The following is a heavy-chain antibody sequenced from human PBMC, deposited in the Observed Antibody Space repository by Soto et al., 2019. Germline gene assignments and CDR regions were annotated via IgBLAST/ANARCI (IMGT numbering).Heavy chain of an antibody. V-gene: IGHV1-46*01. CDR1: GYIFTNYY. CDR3: ARDPYYDNTPLEAFFDF. Sequence: QVQLVQSGAEVKEPGASVKVSCKASGYIFTNYYVHWVRQAPGQGLEWMGTINPNGGRTTYAQNFRDRVRMTSDTSTNTIYMELDSLRSDDTATYYCARDPYYDNTPLEAFFDFWGQGTLVTVSS. J-gene: IGHJ4*02. CDR2: INPNGGRT. D-gene: IGHD3-22*01.